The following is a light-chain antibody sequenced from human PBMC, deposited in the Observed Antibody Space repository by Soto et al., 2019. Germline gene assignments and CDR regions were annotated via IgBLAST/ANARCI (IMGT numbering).Light chain of an antibody. Sequence: EIVMTQSPATLSVSPGERATLSCRASQSVSRNLAWYQQTPGQAPRLLIYGASTRATGIPARFSGSGSGTEFTLTISSLQSEDFAVYYCQQYNNWLPRTFGQGTKVEIK. CDR1: QSVSRN. CDR2: GAS. V-gene: IGKV3-15*01. CDR3: QQYNNWLPRT. J-gene: IGKJ1*01.